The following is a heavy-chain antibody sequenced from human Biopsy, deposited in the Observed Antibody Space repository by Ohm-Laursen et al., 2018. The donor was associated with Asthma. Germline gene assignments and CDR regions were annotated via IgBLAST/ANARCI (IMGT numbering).Heavy chain of an antibody. V-gene: IGHV1-18*01. J-gene: IGHJ6*02. CDR3: ARAVDYSHYYGIDV. Sequence: SSVKVSCKTSGYTFNSAGTTWVRQAPGQGLEWMGWISVYNGNTKVAQKLQDRVTMITDTSTSTAYVELRSLRSDDTAVYFCARAVDYSHYYGIDVWGQGTTVTVS. CDR2: ISVYNGNT. D-gene: IGHD3-10*01. CDR1: GYTFNSAG.